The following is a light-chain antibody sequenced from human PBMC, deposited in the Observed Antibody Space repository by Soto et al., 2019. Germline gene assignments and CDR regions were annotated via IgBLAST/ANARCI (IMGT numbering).Light chain of an antibody. J-gene: IGKJ1*01. Sequence: EIPMTQSPSTLSGSVGDRVSIXCRASQTIGTRFVWYKQRAGQAPKRLTCKESTLRSGVQSRLSGSGSGKEFTLNLSSLQPDDFATYYCQQLNSYPPRTFGQGTKVDIK. CDR1: QTIGTR. V-gene: IGKV1-5*03. CDR3: QQLNSYPPRT. CDR2: KES.